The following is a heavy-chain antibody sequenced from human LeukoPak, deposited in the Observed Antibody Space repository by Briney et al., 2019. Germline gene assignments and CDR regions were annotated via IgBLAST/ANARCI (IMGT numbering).Heavy chain of an antibody. Sequence: SETLSLTCTVSGGSICSSSYYWGWIRQPPGKGLEWIGSIYYSGSTYYNPSLKSRVTISVDTSKNQFSLKLSSVTAADTAVYYCARDLGNYYDRGPIDYWGQGTLVTVSS. J-gene: IGHJ4*02. CDR1: GGSICSSSYY. V-gene: IGHV4-39*07. CDR2: IYYSGST. CDR3: ARDLGNYYDRGPIDY. D-gene: IGHD4-11*01.